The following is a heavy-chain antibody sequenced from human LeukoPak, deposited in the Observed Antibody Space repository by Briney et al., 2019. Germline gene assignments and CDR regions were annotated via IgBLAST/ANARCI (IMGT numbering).Heavy chain of an antibody. CDR3: ATVEVGATNFDY. V-gene: IGHV1-24*01. CDR1: GYTLTELS. D-gene: IGHD1-26*01. Sequence: ASVKVSCKVSGYTLTELSMHWVRQAPGKGLEWMGGFDPEDGETIYAQKFQGRVTMTEDTSTATAYMELSSLRSEDTAVYYCATVEVGATNFDYWGQGTLVTVSS. J-gene: IGHJ4*02. CDR2: FDPEDGET.